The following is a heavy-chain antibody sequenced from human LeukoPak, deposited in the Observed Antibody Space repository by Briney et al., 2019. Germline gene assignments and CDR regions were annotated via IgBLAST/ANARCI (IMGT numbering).Heavy chain of an antibody. Sequence: GGSLRLSCAVSGFTFSAYAMSWVRQAPGKGLEWVAVISYDGSNKYYADSVKGRFTISRDNSKNTLYLQTNSLRAEDTAVYYCAKDIGESGYFDYWGQGTLVTVSS. D-gene: IGHD3-10*01. V-gene: IGHV3-30*18. CDR3: AKDIGESGYFDY. J-gene: IGHJ4*02. CDR2: ISYDGSNK. CDR1: GFTFSAYA.